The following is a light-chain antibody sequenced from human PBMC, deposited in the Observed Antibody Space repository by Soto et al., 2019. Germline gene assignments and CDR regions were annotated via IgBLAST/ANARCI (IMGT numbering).Light chain of an antibody. CDR3: QTWGTGSP. J-gene: IGLJ2*01. CDR1: SGHSSYA. CDR2: LNSDGSH. Sequence: QPVLTQSPSASASLGASVKLTCTLSSGHSSYAIAWHQQQPEKGPRYLMKLNSDGSHSKGDGIPDRFSGSSSGAERYLTISSLQSEDEADYYRQTWGTGSPFGGGTKLTVL. V-gene: IGLV4-69*01.